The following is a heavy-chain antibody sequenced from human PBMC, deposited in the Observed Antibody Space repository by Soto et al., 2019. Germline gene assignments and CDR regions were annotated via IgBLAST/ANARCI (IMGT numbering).Heavy chain of an antibody. CDR1: GGSIIDFY. V-gene: IGHV4-59*01. Sequence: LELLSLTWTVSGGSIIDFYWSWIRQPPGKGLEWIGYIYYSGSTNYNPSLKSRVTISVDTSKNQFSLKLSSVTAADTAVYYCARGPTVTTSPFDYWGQGTLVTVSS. CDR3: ARGPTVTTSPFDY. D-gene: IGHD4-17*01. J-gene: IGHJ4*02. CDR2: IYYSGST.